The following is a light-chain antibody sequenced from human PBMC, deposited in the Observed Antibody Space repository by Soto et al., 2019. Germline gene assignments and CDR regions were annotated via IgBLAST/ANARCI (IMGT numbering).Light chain of an antibody. CDR1: QPVTNY. J-gene: IGKJ1*01. Sequence: DIQMTQSAASLSASLGHRGTITCGASQPVTNYLSWYQQKPGKAPTLLIYAASRLQSGVPSRFSAGVYGTDFNLTINSLATEDFAIYYCHQRQSWPRTFGQGTKVDIK. CDR2: AAS. CDR3: HQRQSWPRT. V-gene: IGKV1-39*01.